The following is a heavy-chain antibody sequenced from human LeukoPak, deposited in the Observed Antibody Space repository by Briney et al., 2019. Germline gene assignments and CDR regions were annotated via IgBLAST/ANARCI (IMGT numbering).Heavy chain of an antibody. V-gene: IGHV3-30-3*01. Sequence: PGRSLRLSCAASGFTFSSYAMHWVRQAPGKGLEWVAVISYDGSNKYYADSVKGRFTISRDNSKNTLYLQMNSLRAGDTAVYYCARGSVVATDYWGQGTLVTVSS. J-gene: IGHJ4*02. CDR1: GFTFSSYA. CDR3: ARGSVVATDY. D-gene: IGHD2-15*01. CDR2: ISYDGSNK.